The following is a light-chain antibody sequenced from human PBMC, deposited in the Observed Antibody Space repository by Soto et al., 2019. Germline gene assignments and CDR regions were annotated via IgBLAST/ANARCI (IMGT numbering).Light chain of an antibody. J-gene: IGKJ5*01. CDR3: QQYNSYSS. V-gene: IGKV1-5*03. Sequence: DIQMTQSPSALSASVGDTVTSTCRASQSISSWLAWYQQKPGKAPKLLIYTASSLESGVPSRFSGSGSGTEFTLTISSLQPDDFATYYCQQYNSYSSFGQGTRLDIK. CDR1: QSISSW. CDR2: TAS.